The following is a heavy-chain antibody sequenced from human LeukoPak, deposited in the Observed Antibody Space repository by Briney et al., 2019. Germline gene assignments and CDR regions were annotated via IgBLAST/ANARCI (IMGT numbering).Heavy chain of an antibody. Sequence: SETLSLTCTVSGGSISSYYWSWIRQPPGKGLEWIGYIYYSGSTKYNPSLKSRVSISVDTSKNQFSLKLSSVTAADTAVYYCARTIAAAGSDWFDPWGQGTLVTVSS. CDR3: ARTIAAAGSDWFDP. V-gene: IGHV4-59*08. CDR2: IYYSGST. D-gene: IGHD6-13*01. J-gene: IGHJ5*02. CDR1: GGSISSYY.